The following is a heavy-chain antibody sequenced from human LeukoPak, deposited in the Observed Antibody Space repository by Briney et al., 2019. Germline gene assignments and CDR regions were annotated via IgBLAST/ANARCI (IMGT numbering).Heavy chain of an antibody. J-gene: IGHJ4*02. CDR3: ARSSIIAAAGPYYFDY. D-gene: IGHD6-13*01. V-gene: IGHV1-69*06. CDR2: IIPIFGTA. Sequence: SVKVSCKASGGTFSSYAISGVRPAPGQGLGWMGGIIPIFGTANYAQKFQGRVTITADKSTITAYMELSSLRSEDTAVYYWARSSIIAAAGPYYFDYWGQGTLVTVSS. CDR1: GGTFSSYA.